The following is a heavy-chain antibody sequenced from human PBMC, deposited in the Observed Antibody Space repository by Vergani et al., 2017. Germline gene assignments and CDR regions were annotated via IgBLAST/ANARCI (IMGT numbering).Heavy chain of an antibody. J-gene: IGHJ4*02. V-gene: IGHV3-72*01. D-gene: IGHD6-13*01. CDR3: ARLGGASSWIDY. Sequence: EVQLVESGGGLVQPGGSLRLSCAASGFTFSNHYMDWVRQAPGKGLEWVGRIRTNRFTYTTEYAAFVKGRFAITRDDSRNSLYLQMNSLKTEDMAVYYCARLGGASSWIDYWGQGTLVTVSS. CDR2: IRTNRFTYTT. CDR1: GFTFSNHY.